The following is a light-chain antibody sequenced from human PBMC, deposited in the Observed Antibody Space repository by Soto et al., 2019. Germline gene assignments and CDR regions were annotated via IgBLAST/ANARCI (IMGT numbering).Light chain of an antibody. Sequence: EIVMTQSPATLSVSPGERVTLSCRASQSVSRILAWYQHKPGQAPRLLIYAASTRATGVPARFSGSGSGTEFTLTISSLQSEYLAVYFCQQYSNWPTFGQGTKVEIK. CDR3: QQYSNWPT. CDR2: AAS. J-gene: IGKJ1*01. V-gene: IGKV3-15*01. CDR1: QSVSRI.